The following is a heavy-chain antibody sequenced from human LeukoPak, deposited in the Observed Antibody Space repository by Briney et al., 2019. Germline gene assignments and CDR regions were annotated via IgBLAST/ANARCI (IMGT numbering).Heavy chain of an antibody. V-gene: IGHV3-23*01. J-gene: IGHJ4*02. CDR1: GFSFSSDG. Sequence: GGSLRLSCVASGFSFSSDGMSWVRQAPGKGLEWVSGILGGAGSTYYADSVKGRFTISRDNSENTLYLQMNSLRAEDTAVYYCARRSGIAVAGAFDYWGQGTLVTVSS. D-gene: IGHD6-19*01. CDR2: ILGGAGST. CDR3: ARRSGIAVAGAFDY.